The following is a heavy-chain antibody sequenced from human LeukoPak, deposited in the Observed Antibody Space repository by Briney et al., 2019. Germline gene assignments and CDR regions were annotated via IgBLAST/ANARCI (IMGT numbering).Heavy chain of an antibody. CDR2: INPSGGST. Sequence: ASVKVSCKASGYTFTSYYMHWVRQAPGQGLEWMGIINPSGGSTSYAQKFQGRVTMTRDTSINTGYMELSRLRSDDTAVYYCARGPSQIMENYMDVWGKGTTVTVSS. J-gene: IGHJ6*03. V-gene: IGHV1-46*01. CDR1: GYTFTSYY. CDR3: ARGPSQIMENYMDV. D-gene: IGHD3-16*01.